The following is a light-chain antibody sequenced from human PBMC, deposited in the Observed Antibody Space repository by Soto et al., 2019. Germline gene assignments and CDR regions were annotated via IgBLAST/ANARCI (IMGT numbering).Light chain of an antibody. CDR3: QQYGSSPGFT. V-gene: IGKV3-20*01. J-gene: IGKJ4*01. CDR2: GAS. Sequence: EIVLTQSPDTLSLSPVVRATLSCRASESFHSNYLAWYQQPPGQAPWLLIYGASTRATGVPDRFSGSGSGTDFTLTIRRLEPEDSGVYYCQQYGSSPGFTFGGGTKVEIK. CDR1: ESFHSNY.